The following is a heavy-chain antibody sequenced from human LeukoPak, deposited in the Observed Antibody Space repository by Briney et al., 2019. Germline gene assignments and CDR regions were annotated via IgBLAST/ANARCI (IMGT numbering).Heavy chain of an antibody. V-gene: IGHV4-39*07. CDR1: GGSISSSISY. CDR2: IYYSGIN. Sequence: SETLSLTCTVSGGSISSSISYWGWIRQPPGKGLEWIGDIYYSGINYYNPSLKSRVTISVDTSRNQFSLKLSSVTAADTAVYYCAREITLHMDVWGKGTMVTVSS. J-gene: IGHJ6*03. CDR3: AREITLHMDV. D-gene: IGHD1-14*01.